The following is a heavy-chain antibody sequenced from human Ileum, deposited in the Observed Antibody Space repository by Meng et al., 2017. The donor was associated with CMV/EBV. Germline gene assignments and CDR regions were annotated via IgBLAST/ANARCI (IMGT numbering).Heavy chain of an antibody. J-gene: IGHJ4*02. CDR3: ARGLASGWPDY. V-gene: IGHV4-34*01. Sequence: GQLQQGGGGLVQPSATLPLTCAVFGGSFTDYFWTWFRQSPGKGLEWIGENTHSGRAYYSSSLTGRATISVDMSKYQFSLKLPSVTAADTAIYYCARGLASGWPDYWGQGTLVTVSS. D-gene: IGHD3-10*01. CDR1: GGSFTDYF. CDR2: NTHSGRA.